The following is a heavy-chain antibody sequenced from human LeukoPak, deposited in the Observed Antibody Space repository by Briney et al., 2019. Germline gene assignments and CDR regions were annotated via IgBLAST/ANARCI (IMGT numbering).Heavy chain of an antibody. CDR2: IYYSGTS. Sequence: SETLSLTCTVSGDSISSRDYYWSWIRQHPGKGLEWLGYIYYSGTSDYNLSLERGVTISVDTSKNQFSLKMSSVTAADTAVYYCARVKIDRASGSSYPFDYWGQGTLVTVSS. CDR3: ARVKIDRASGSSYPFDY. D-gene: IGHD3-10*01. J-gene: IGHJ4*02. V-gene: IGHV4-31*03. CDR1: GDSISSRDYY.